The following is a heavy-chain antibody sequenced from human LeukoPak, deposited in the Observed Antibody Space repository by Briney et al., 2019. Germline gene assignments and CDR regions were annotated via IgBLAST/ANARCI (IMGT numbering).Heavy chain of an antibody. CDR2: IYTSGST. CDR1: GVSISSGSHY. CDR3: ARDRGYYYDSRTTSWFDP. J-gene: IGHJ5*02. V-gene: IGHV4-61*02. Sequence: SSETLSLTCTVSGVSISSGSHYWSWIRQPAGKGLEWIGRIYTSGSTNYNPSLKSRVTISVDTSKNQFSLKLSSVTAADTAVYYCARDRGYYYDSRTTSWFDPWGQGTLVTVSS. D-gene: IGHD3-22*01.